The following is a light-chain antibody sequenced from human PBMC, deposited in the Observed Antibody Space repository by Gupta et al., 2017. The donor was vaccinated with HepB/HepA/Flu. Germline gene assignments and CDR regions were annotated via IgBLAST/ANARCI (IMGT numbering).Light chain of an antibody. V-gene: IGLV3-1*01. CDR2: QNS. J-gene: IGLJ3*02. Sequence: SDELTQPPSISVSPGQTASITCSGDKLGNNFVYWYQQKPGQSPVLVMFQNSKRPSGIPERFSGSNSGNKATLTIRGTQAMDEADYYCQAWDSTTVGFGGGTKVT. CDR1: KLGNNF. CDR3: QAWDSTTVG.